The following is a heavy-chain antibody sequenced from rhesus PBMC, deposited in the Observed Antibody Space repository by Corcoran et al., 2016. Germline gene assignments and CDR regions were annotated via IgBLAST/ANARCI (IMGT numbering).Heavy chain of an antibody. V-gene: IGHV4-99*01. Sequence: QVQLQESGPGLVKPSETLSLTCAVSGYSISSGYNWGWIRQPPGKRLEYIGYISGSSGNTYYNPSLKCRVTISKDTSKNQFSLKLSSVTAADTAVYYCARRGSYSGIDDWGQGVLVTVSS. CDR3: ARRGSYSGIDD. CDR2: ISGSSGNT. CDR1: GYSISSGYN. D-gene: IGHD3-16*01. J-gene: IGHJ4*01.